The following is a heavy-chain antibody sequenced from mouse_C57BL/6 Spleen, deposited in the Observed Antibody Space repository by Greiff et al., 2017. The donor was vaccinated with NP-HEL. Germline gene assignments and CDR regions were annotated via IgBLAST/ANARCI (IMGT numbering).Heavy chain of an antibody. J-gene: IGHJ1*03. CDR1: GFTFTDYY. V-gene: IGHV7-3*01. CDR2: IRNKANGYTT. Sequence: VQLKESGGGLVQPGGSLSLSCAASGFTFTDYYMSWVRQPPGKALEWLGCIRNKANGYTTEYSASVKGRFTISRDNSQSILYLQRNALRAEDSATYYSARYWYFDVWGTGTTVTVSS. CDR3: ARYWYFDV.